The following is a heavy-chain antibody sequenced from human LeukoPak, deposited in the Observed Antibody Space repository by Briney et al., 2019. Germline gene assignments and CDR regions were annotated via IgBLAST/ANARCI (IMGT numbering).Heavy chain of an antibody. CDR1: RFTFSSYA. Sequence: GGSLRLSCAASRFTFSSYAMTWVRQPPGKGLEWVAAISGSGETTYYAGFAEGRFSISRDNSENTLYLQMYSLRAEDTAVYYCASSTSSSWPYYYGMDVWGQGTTVTVPS. D-gene: IGHD6-13*01. CDR3: ASSTSSSWPYYYGMDV. J-gene: IGHJ6*02. CDR2: ISGSGETT. V-gene: IGHV3-23*01.